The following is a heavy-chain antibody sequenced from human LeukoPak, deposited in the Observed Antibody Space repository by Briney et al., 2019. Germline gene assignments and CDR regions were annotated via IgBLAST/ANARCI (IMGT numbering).Heavy chain of an antibody. D-gene: IGHD3-22*01. Sequence: ASVKVSCKASGYTFTSYDINCVRQATGQGLECMGWMNPNSGNTVYAQKFQGRVTMTRNTSISTAYMEVSSLRSEDTAVYYCARGYSDSSGYLVYWGQGTLVTVSS. CDR2: MNPNSGNT. J-gene: IGHJ4*02. V-gene: IGHV1-8*01. CDR1: GYTFTSYD. CDR3: ARGYSDSSGYLVY.